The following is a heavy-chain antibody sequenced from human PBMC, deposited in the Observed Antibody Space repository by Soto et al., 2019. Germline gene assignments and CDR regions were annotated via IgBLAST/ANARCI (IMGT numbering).Heavy chain of an antibody. J-gene: IGHJ3*01. Sequence: EVQLLESGGGLVQPGGSLRLSCAASGFTFSSFVMNWVRQAPGKGLEWVSTISPGADVSHYTDSVKGRFTISRDNSRRTLHLQMDSLRVEDAADYFCVRRAITATTKWGAFDVWGQGTAVTVSS. CDR2: ISPGADVS. CDR3: VRRAITATTKWGAFDV. CDR1: GFTFSSFV. D-gene: IGHD1-20*01. V-gene: IGHV3-23*01.